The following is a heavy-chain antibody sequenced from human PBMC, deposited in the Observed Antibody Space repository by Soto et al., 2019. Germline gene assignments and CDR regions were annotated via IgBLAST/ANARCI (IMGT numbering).Heavy chain of an antibody. Sequence: GGSLRLSCEASGLTFSSFWMHWVRQAPGKGLAWVSRINGDGSTTNSADSVRGRFTISRDNAKNSLFLQVNSLSAEDTAVYFCARGVYNSYGTDYWGQGALVTVSS. CDR2: INGDGSTT. CDR3: ARGVYNSYGTDY. CDR1: GLTFSSFW. V-gene: IGHV3-74*01. D-gene: IGHD3-22*01. J-gene: IGHJ4*02.